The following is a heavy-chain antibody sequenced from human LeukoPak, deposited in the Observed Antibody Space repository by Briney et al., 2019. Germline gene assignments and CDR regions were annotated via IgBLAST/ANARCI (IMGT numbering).Heavy chain of an antibody. CDR2: IYNTGST. D-gene: IGHD3-10*01. CDR1: GGSISSYY. V-gene: IGHV4-59*01. Sequence: SETLSLTCTVSGGSISSYYWSWIRQPPGKGLEWIAYIYNTGSTNYNPSLKSRVTISVHTSKNQLSLRLNSVTAADTAVYYCARGGYYASGTYYIPYYFDSWGQGTLVTVCS. J-gene: IGHJ4*02. CDR3: ARGGYYASGTYYIPYYFDS.